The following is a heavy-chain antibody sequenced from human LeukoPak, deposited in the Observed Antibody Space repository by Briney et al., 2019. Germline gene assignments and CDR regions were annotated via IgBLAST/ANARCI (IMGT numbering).Heavy chain of an antibody. J-gene: IGHJ4*02. D-gene: IGHD2-2*01. Sequence: GGSLRLSCAASGFTFSSYAMSWVRQAPGRGLEWVSSISGSGATTYYADSVKGRFTISRDNSKNTLSLQMNNLRAEDTAIYYCARSSTQDVVVPAAPFDYWGQGTLVTVSS. CDR3: ARSSTQDVVVPAAPFDY. CDR1: GFTFSSYA. V-gene: IGHV3-23*01. CDR2: ISGSGATT.